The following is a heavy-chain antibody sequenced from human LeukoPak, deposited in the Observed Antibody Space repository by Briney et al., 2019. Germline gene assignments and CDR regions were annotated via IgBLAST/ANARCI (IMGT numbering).Heavy chain of an antibody. CDR2: IHNDGST. D-gene: IGHD3-3*02. J-gene: IGHJ4*02. Sequence: GGSLRLSCAVSGFIVSSTYMTWVRQAPGKGLEWVSVIHNDGSTYHADSVKGRFTISRDNSKNTLYLQMNSLRVEDMAAYYCASLARDYWGQGTLVTVSS. CDR3: ASLARDY. V-gene: IGHV3-53*01. CDR1: GFIVSSTY.